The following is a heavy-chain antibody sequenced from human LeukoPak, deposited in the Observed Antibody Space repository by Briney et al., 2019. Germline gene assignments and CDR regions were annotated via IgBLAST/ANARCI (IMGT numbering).Heavy chain of an antibody. Sequence: GGSLRLSCVASGFSVSNYYMSWVRQAPGKGLDWISVISTGGGTSYTDSVKGRFTFSRDNSKNTLFLQMNSLRAEDTAVYYCARGGITDYGDYSSFDYWGQGTLLTVSP. J-gene: IGHJ4*02. CDR1: GFSVSNYY. V-gene: IGHV3-66*01. CDR3: ARGGITDYGDYSSFDY. D-gene: IGHD4-17*01. CDR2: ISTGGGT.